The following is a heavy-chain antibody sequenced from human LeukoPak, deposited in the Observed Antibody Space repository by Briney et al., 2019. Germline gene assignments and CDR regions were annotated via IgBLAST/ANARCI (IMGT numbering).Heavy chain of an antibody. CDR1: GGSISSYY. V-gene: IGHV4-59*08. D-gene: IGHD6-19*01. CDR3: ARQLRGEAVAGHLQPFDY. CDR2: IIYSGTT. J-gene: IGHJ4*02. Sequence: PSETLSLTCTVSGGSISSYYWSWIRQPPGKGLEWIGYIIYSGTTNYNPALTSRVTISVDTSKNQFSLKLTSVTAADTAVYFCARQLRGEAVAGHLQPFDYWGQGTLVTVSS.